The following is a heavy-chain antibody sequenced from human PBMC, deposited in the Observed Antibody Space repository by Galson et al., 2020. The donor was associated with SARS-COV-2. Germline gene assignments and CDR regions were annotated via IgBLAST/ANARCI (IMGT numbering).Heavy chain of an antibody. D-gene: IGHD4-17*01. J-gene: IGHJ3*02. CDR2: ISHSGGT. V-gene: IGHV4-30-2*01. CDR1: GTSISSGSYS. Sequence: SQTLSLTCAVSGTSISSGSYSWNWIRQPPGKGLEWIGYISHSGGTYYNPSLKSRVTISGDRSKNQFSLRVSSVTAADTAVYYCARLNYGEYATEALDIWGPGTRVTVAS. CDR3: ARLNYGEYATEALDI.